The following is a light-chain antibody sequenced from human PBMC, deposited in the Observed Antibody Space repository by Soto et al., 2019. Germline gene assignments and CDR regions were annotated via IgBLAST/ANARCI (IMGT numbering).Light chain of an antibody. Sequence: EITLTQSPGTLSLSPGEIATLSCRASQSVSDYLAGYQQKAGQPPRVLIYGASNRATDIPARLSGSGSGTDFTLTISRLEPEDSAVYYCQQRSKLPRTFGGGTRVEIK. CDR2: GAS. V-gene: IGKV3-11*01. J-gene: IGKJ4*01. CDR3: QQRSKLPRT. CDR1: QSVSDY.